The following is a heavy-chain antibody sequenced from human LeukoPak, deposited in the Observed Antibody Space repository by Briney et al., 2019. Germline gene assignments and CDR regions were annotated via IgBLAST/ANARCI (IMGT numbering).Heavy chain of an antibody. CDR1: GFTFSSYT. CDR3: ASIRKRVGATNDAFDI. CDR2: ISSTSSYI. D-gene: IGHD1-26*01. J-gene: IGHJ3*02. V-gene: IGHV3-21*01. Sequence: PGGSLRLSCAASGFTFSSYTMNWLRQAPGEGLEWVSSISSTSSYIYYADSVKGRFTISRDNAKNTLYLQMNSLRAEDTAVYYCASIRKRVGATNDAFDIWGQGTVVTVSS.